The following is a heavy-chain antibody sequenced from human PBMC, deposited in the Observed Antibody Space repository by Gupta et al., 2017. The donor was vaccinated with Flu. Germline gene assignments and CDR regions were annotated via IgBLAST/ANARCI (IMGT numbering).Heavy chain of an antibody. CDR1: GFTFSSYG. V-gene: IGHV3-33*01. J-gene: IGHJ4*02. CDR3: ARDSDYYDSSGYPHNPPNDY. CDR2: IWYDGSNK. D-gene: IGHD3-22*01. Sequence: ASGFTFSSYGMHWVRQAPGKGLEWVAVIWYDGSNKYYADSVKGRFTISRDNSKNTLYLQMNSLRAEDTAVYYCARDSDYYDSSGYPHNPPNDYWGQGTLVTVSS.